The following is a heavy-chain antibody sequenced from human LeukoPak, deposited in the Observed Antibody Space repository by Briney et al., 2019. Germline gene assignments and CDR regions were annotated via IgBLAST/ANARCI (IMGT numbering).Heavy chain of an antibody. Sequence: GGSLRLSCAASNFTFGVYAMSWVRQAPGKGLEWISLISASGDKTYYADSVKGRFTVSRASSRNTMYLQMDSLRAEDAAVYYCAKDRDGDFYFYMDVWGTGTTVIVSS. V-gene: IGHV3-23*01. D-gene: IGHD4-17*01. CDR1: NFTFGVYA. J-gene: IGHJ6*03. CDR2: ISASGDKT. CDR3: AKDRDGDFYFYMDV.